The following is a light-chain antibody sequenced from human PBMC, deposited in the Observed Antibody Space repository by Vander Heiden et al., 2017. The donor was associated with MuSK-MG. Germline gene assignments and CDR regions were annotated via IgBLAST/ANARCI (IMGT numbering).Light chain of an antibody. V-gene: IGKV1-33*01. CDR1: QDISNY. Sequence: DIQMTQSPSSLSASVGDRVTITCQASQDISNYLNWYQQNPGKAPKLLIYDASNLETGVPSRFSGSGSGTDFTFTISSLQPEDIATYYCQQYDNLGYTFGQGTKLXIK. CDR2: DAS. CDR3: QQYDNLGYT. J-gene: IGKJ2*01.